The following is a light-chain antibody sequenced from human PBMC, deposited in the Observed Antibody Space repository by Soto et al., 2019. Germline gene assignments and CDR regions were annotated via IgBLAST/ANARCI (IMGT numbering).Light chain of an antibody. J-gene: IGKJ4*01. V-gene: IGKV1-5*03. CDR2: KAS. CDR1: QSISSW. CDR3: QQYNSYSPPH. Sequence: DIQMTQSPSTLSASVGDRVTITCRASQSISSWLAWYQQKPGKAPKLLIYKASSLESGVPSRFSGSGSGTEFTLTISSLQPDDFATYYCQQYNSYSPPHFGGGTKVEIK.